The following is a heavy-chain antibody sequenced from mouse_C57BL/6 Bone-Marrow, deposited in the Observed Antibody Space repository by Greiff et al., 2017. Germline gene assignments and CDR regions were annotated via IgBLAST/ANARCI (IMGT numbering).Heavy chain of an antibody. D-gene: IGHD2-3*01. CDR2: IRNKANGYTT. V-gene: IGHV7-3*01. CDR1: GFTFTDYY. Sequence: EVQLVESGGGLVQPGGSLSLSCAASGFTFTDYYMSWVRQPPGKALEWLGFIRNKANGYTTEYSASVKGRFTISRDNSQSTLYLQMNALRAEDSATYYCARYMYDGYNWYFDVCGTGTTSTVSS. CDR3: ARYMYDGYNWYFDV. J-gene: IGHJ1*03.